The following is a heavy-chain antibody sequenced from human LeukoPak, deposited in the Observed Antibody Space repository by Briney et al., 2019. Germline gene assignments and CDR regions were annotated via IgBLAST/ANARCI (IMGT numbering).Heavy chain of an antibody. J-gene: IGHJ3*02. CDR1: GFTFSSYW. CDR3: ARDKLRYFDWSTVGAFDI. D-gene: IGHD3-9*01. Sequence: GGSLRPSCAASGFTFSSYWMHWVRQAPGKGLVWVSRINSDGSSTSYADSVKGRFTISRDNAKNSLYLQMNSLRAEDTAVYYCARDKLRYFDWSTVGAFDIWGQGTMVTVSS. V-gene: IGHV3-74*01. CDR2: INSDGSST.